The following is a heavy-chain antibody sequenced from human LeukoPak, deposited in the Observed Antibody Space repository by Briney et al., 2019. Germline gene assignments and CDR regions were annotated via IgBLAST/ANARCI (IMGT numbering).Heavy chain of an antibody. V-gene: IGHV3-21*05. CDR2: ITTSNSDI. CDR3: ASVELICGGDCFQH. Sequence: PGGPLNLSFAPSELTFRSIQMTWFRQAPGKGLEWVSYITTSNSDIYYADSANGRFTISTDNAQNSLSRQMNRLRGDDTAVYYWASVELICGGDCFQHWGQGTLVTVSS. J-gene: IGHJ1*01. D-gene: IGHD2-21*01. CDR1: ELTFRSIQ.